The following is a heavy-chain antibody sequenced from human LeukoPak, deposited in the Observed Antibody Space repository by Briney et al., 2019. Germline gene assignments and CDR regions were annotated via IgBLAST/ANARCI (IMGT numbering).Heavy chain of an antibody. CDR1: GFTFSSYA. J-gene: IGHJ6*02. CDR3: ARDGGYDTHYYYYYGMDV. Sequence: GGSLRLSCAASGFTFSSYAMSWVRQAPGKGLEWVSYISSSGSTIYYADSVKGRFTISRDNAKNSLYLQMNSLRAEDTAVYYCARDGGYDTHYYYYYGMDVWGQGTTVTVSS. D-gene: IGHD5-12*01. V-gene: IGHV3-48*04. CDR2: ISSSGSTI.